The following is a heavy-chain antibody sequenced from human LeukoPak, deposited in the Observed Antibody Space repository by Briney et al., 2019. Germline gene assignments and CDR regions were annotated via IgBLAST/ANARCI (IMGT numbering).Heavy chain of an antibody. J-gene: IGHJ1*01. V-gene: IGHV3-7*01. CDR1: GFTFSTYW. CDR2: IKEDGSRE. Sequence: PGGSLRLPCAASGFTFSTYWMTWVRQAPGKGLEWVANIKEDGSREYYVDSVKGRFTISRDNAKNSLYLQMDSLTAEDTAVYYCARDSPGYGAYVSWGQGTLVSVSS. D-gene: IGHD5-12*01. CDR3: ARDSPGYGAYVS.